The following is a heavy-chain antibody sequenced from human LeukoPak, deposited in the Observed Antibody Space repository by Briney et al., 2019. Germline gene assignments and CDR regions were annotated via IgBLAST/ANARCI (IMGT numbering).Heavy chain of an antibody. V-gene: IGHV4-39*01. D-gene: IGHD5-18*01. J-gene: IGHJ4*02. CDR2: IYFSGSS. CDR3: ARQAPGYSYGYVY. Sequence: SETLSLACTVSGGSISSSSYYWGWIRQPPGKGLEWVGSIYFSGSSYYNPSLKSRATISVDTSKNHFSLKLSSVTAADTAVYYCARQAPGYSYGYVYWGQGTLVTVSS. CDR1: GGSISSSSYY.